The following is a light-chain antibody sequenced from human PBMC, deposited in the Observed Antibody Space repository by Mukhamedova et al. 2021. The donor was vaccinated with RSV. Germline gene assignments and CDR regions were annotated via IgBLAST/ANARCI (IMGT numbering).Light chain of an antibody. CDR3: CSYAGSYTFGYV. CDR1: SDVGGYNY. Sequence: SDVGGYNYVSWYQQHPGKAPKLMIYDVSKRPSGVPDRFSGSKSGNTASLTISGLRAEDEADYYCCSYAGSYTFGYVFGTGTKVTVL. CDR2: DVS. J-gene: IGLJ1*01. V-gene: IGLV2-11*01.